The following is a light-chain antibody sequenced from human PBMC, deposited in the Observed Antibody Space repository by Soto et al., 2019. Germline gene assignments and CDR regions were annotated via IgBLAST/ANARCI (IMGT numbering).Light chain of an antibody. CDR3: QQVNTYLLFT. V-gene: IGKV1-9*01. CDR2: AAS. CDR1: QVISSS. Sequence: DIQLTQSPSFLSASVGDRVTITCRASQVISSSLAWYQQKPGKAPKLLIYAASTLQSGVPSRFSGSGSGTEFTLTISSLQPEDFATYYCQQVNTYLLFTFGPGTKVDI. J-gene: IGKJ3*01.